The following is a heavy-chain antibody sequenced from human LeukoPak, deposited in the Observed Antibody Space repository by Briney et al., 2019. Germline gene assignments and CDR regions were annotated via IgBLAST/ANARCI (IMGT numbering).Heavy chain of an antibody. CDR2: IYYSGST. V-gene: IGHV4-59*01. CDR3: ARAWGGGYHSFDY. Sequence: PSETLSLTCTVSGGSFSTYYWSWIRQPPGKGLEWIGYIYYSGSTNYNPSLKSRVTISVDTSKNQLSLKLSSVTAADTAVYYCARAWGGGYHSFDYWGQGTLVTVSS. CDR1: GGSFSTYY. D-gene: IGHD3-22*01. J-gene: IGHJ4*02.